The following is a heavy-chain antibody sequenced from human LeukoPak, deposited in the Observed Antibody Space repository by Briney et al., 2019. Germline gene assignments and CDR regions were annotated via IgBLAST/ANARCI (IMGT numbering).Heavy chain of an antibody. CDR3: ARDNSVRDEAWWFNP. D-gene: IGHD5-24*01. CDR1: GYSFTTFH. V-gene: IGHV1-46*01. Sequence: GASVKVSCKAAGYSFTTFHMNWVRQAPGQGPEWMGVISPSGGSTIYAQKFKGRVTLTRDMSTSTDYLELSSLRSEDTAVYYCARDNSVRDEAWWFNPWGQGTLVTVS. CDR2: ISPSGGST. J-gene: IGHJ5*02.